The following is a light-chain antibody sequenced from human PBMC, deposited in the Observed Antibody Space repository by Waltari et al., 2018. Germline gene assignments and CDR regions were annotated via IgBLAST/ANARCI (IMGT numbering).Light chain of an antibody. CDR1: SSDVGGYNY. CDR3: SSYTSSSTWV. Sequence: SVSGSPGQSITISCTGTSSDVGGYNYVSWYQRHPGKAPKLMIYDVSKRPSGVSNRFSGSKSGNTASLTISGLQAEDEADYYCSSYTSSSTWVFGGGTKLTVL. J-gene: IGLJ3*02. CDR2: DVS. V-gene: IGLV2-14*04.